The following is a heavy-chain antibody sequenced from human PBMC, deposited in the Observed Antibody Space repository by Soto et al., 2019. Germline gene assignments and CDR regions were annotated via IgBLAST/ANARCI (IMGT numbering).Heavy chain of an antibody. CDR2: IYYSGST. CDR1: GGSISSGGYY. V-gene: IGHV4-31*03. D-gene: IGHD3-3*01. J-gene: IGHJ4*02. Sequence: QVQLQESGPGLVKPSQTLSLTCTVSGGSISSGGYYWSWIRQHPGKGLEWIGYIYYSGSTYYSPSLKSRVTISVDTSKNQFALKLSSVTAADTAVYYCARGITIFGGPAFDYWGQGTLVTVSS. CDR3: ARGITIFGGPAFDY.